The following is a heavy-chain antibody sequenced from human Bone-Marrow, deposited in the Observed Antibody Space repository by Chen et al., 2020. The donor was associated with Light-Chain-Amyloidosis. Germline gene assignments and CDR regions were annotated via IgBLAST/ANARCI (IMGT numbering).Heavy chain of an antibody. Sequence: EVQLAESGGGLVQPGGFLRLSCTASEFTFTNFWMIWVRQAPGKGLEWVANIKQDGSKNYYVDSVKGRFTISRDNAKNSLYLQMNSLRAEDTAVYYCARDRGWWTFDIWGQGTMVTVSS. V-gene: IGHV3-7*01. CDR2: IKQDGSKN. J-gene: IGHJ3*02. D-gene: IGHD2-8*02. CDR1: EFTFTNFW. CDR3: ARDRGWWTFDI.